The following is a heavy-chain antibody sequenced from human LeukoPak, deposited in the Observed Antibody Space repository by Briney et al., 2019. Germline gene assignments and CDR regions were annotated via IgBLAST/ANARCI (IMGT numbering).Heavy chain of an antibody. CDR3: ARDRGLRYFDWLSPILEFSMDV. CDR1: GFTFSSYG. CDR2: IWYDRSNK. Sequence: PGRSLRLSCAASGFTFSSYGMHWVRQAPGKGLEWVAVIWYDRSNKYYADSVKGRFTISRDNSKNTLYLQMNSLRAEDTAVYYCARDRGLRYFDWLSPILEFSMDVWGQGTTVTVSS. J-gene: IGHJ6*02. V-gene: IGHV3-33*01. D-gene: IGHD3-9*01.